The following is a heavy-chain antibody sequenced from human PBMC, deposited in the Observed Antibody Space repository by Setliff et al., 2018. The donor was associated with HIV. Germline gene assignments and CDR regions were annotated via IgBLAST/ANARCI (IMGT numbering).Heavy chain of an antibody. V-gene: IGHV3-48*04. CDR3: ARSFWGFVRNAASDI. CDR1: GFTFSSYS. CDR2: TSSSGATI. D-gene: IGHD3-16*01. Sequence: GGSLRLSCAASGFTFSSYSMNWVRQAPGKGLDWVSYTSSSGATIYYADSVKGRFTIYRDNTKNSLYLQMNILRTEDTAVYYCARSFWGFVRNAASDIWGQGTMVTVSS. J-gene: IGHJ3*02.